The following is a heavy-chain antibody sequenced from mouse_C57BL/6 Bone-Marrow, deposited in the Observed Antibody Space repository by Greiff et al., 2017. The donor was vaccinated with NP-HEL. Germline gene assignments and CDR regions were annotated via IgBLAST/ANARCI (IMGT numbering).Heavy chain of an antibody. CDR2: IHPNSGST. D-gene: IGHD2-5*01. CDR1: GYTFTSYW. J-gene: IGHJ3*01. CDR3: ASAYYSKTAY. Sequence: QGQLQQPGAELVKPGASVKLSCKASGYTFTSYWMHWVKQRPGQGLEWIGMIHPNSGSTNYNEKFKSKATLTVDKSSSTAYMQLSSLTSEDSAVYYCASAYYSKTAYWGQGTLVTVSA. V-gene: IGHV1-64*01.